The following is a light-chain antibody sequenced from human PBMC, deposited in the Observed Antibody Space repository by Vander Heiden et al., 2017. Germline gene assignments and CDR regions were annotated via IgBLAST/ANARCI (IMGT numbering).Light chain of an antibody. J-gene: IGLJ2*01. CDR1: AVAVTSGNF. CDR2: STT. CDR3: LLYYGSSVI. Sequence: QTVVTQEPSLSVSPGGTVTLTCASSAVAVTSGNFPNWFQQKPGQVPRALIYSTTNQHAMTPARFSGSLLGDKAALTLSGVQPEDEADYYCLLYYGSSVIFGGGTRLTVL. V-gene: IGLV7-43*01.